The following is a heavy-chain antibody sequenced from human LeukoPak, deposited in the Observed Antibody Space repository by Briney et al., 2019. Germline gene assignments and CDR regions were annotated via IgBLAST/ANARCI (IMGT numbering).Heavy chain of an antibody. CDR3: AREATVTTFFFDAENAFDI. V-gene: IGHV4-34*01. CDR2: INHSGST. D-gene: IGHD4-17*01. J-gene: IGHJ3*02. CDR1: GGSFSGYY. Sequence: SETLSLTCAVYGGSFSGYYWSWIRQPPGKGLEWIGEINHSGSTNYNPSLKSRVTISVDTSKNQFSLKLSSVTAADTAVYYCAREATVTTFFFDAENAFDIWGQGTMVTVSS.